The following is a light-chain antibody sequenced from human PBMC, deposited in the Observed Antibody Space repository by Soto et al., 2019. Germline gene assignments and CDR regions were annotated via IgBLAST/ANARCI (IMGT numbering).Light chain of an antibody. Sequence: QSVLTQPPSVSGAPGQTVTISCTGSSSNIGAGYDVHWCQHLPGTAPKLLIYHNNIRPSGVPDRFSGSKSGTSASLAITGLRAEEEADYYCQSFALPLGGPIFGGGTKLPFL. J-gene: IGLJ2*01. CDR3: QSFALPLGGPI. V-gene: IGLV1-40*01. CDR2: HNN. CDR1: SSNIGAGYD.